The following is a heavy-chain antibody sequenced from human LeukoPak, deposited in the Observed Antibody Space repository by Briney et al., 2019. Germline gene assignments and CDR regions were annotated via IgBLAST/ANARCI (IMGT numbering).Heavy chain of an antibody. J-gene: IGHJ3*02. V-gene: IGHV4-61*02. D-gene: IGHD7-27*01. CDR1: GGSISSGSYY. CDR3: ARGSELGFSRVDAFDI. CDR2: IYTSGST. Sequence: SQTLSLTCTVSGGSISSGSYYWSWIRQPAGKGLEWIGRIYTSGSTNYNPSLKSRVTISVDTSKNQFSLKLSSVTAADTAVYYCARGSELGFSRVDAFDIWGQGTMVTVSS.